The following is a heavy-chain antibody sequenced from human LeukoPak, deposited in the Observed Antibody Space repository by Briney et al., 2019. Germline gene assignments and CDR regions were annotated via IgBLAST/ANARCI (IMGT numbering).Heavy chain of an antibody. Sequence: PGGSLRLSCAASGFTFSSYAMSWVRQALGKGLEWVSGISGSGGSTDYADSVKGRFTISRDNSKNTLYLQMNSLRAEDTAVYYCAKAGHPSAYCSSTSCYMGSWGQGTPVTVSS. D-gene: IGHD2-2*02. J-gene: IGHJ5*02. CDR2: ISGSGGST. V-gene: IGHV3-23*01. CDR1: GFTFSSYA. CDR3: AKAGHPSAYCSSTSCYMGS.